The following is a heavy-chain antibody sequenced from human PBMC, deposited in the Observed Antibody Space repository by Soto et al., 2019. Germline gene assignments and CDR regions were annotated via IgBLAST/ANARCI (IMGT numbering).Heavy chain of an antibody. CDR2: ISYSGTT. CDR1: GDSISSNNNY. Sequence: PSETLSLTCTVSGDSISSNNNYWSWIRQPPGEGLEWIGFISYSGTTSYSPSPKSRVAISLDTSKNQFSLSLSSVTAADTAVYYCARGRGYSYGLDPWGQGTLVTVS. V-gene: IGHV4-30-4*01. J-gene: IGHJ5*02. D-gene: IGHD5-18*01. CDR3: ARGRGYSYGLDP.